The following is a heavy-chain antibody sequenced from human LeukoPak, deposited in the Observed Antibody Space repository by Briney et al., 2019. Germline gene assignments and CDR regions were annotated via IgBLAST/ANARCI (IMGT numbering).Heavy chain of an antibody. CDR3: ARESWGGLDY. V-gene: IGHV3-74*01. J-gene: IGHJ4*02. Sequence: GGSLRLSCAASGFTFSNYWMHWARQAPGKGLMWLSRLNSDGSTTAYAGSVKGRFTISRDNAKNTLYLQMNTLRAEDTAVYYCARESWGGLDYWGQGTLVTVSS. CDR1: GFTFSNYW. D-gene: IGHD3-16*01. CDR2: LNSDGSTT.